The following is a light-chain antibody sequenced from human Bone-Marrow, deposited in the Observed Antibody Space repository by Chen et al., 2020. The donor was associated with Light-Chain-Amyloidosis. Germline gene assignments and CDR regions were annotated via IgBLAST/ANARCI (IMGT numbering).Light chain of an antibody. CDR1: QSVSNN. CDR3: QQYNDWPL. Sequence: EIVMTQSPATLSVSPGERVTLSCRASQSVSNNLAWYQQKPGQAPRLLIYGASTRATGIPARFSGSGSGTEFTLSISSLQSEDFAVYYCQQYNDWPLFGPGTKVDI. J-gene: IGKJ3*01. CDR2: GAS. V-gene: IGKV3-15*01.